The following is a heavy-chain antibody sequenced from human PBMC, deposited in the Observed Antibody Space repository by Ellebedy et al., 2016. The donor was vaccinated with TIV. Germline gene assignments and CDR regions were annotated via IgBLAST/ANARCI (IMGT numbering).Heavy chain of an antibody. J-gene: IGHJ4*02. CDR1: GFTFSSYS. Sequence: GESLKISCAASGFTFSSYSMNWVRQAPGKVPEWVSYITGSGSTIYYADSVKGRFTVSRDNAENSLYLQMDSLRAEDTAVYYCARTEKGTFYFDYWGQGTLVTVSS. CDR3: ARTEKGTFYFDY. D-gene: IGHD2/OR15-2a*01. CDR2: ITGSGSTI. V-gene: IGHV3-48*04.